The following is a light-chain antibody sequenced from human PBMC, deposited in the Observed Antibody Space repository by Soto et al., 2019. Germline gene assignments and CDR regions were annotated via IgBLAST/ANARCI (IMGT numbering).Light chain of an antibody. CDR2: RVS. V-gene: IGKV3-20*01. J-gene: IGKJ4*01. Sequence: EVVLTQSPATLSLSPGERATLSCRASQSVSRHLAWYQQKPGQAPRLLIYRVSSRATGVPDRFSGSGSGTDYTLTISRLEPEDFAVYYCQQYGNLPLTFGGGTKVDIK. CDR1: QSVSRH. CDR3: QQYGNLPLT.